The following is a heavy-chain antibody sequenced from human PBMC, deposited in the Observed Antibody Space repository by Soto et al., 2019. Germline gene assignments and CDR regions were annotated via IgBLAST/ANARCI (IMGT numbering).Heavy chain of an antibody. Sequence: PGGSLRLSCAASGFTFSSYGMHWVRQAPGKGLGWVAVISYDGSNKYYADSVKGRFTISRDNSKNTLYLQMNSLRAEDTAVYYCAKEGLAWQQLSYGMDVWGQGTTVTVSS. CDR3: AKEGLAWQQLSYGMDV. J-gene: IGHJ6*02. D-gene: IGHD6-13*01. CDR1: GFTFSSYG. V-gene: IGHV3-30*18. CDR2: ISYDGSNK.